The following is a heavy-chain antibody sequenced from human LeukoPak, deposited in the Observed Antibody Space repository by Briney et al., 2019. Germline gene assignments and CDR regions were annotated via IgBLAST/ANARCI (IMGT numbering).Heavy chain of an antibody. Sequence: SETLSLACTVSGGSISSYYWSWVRQPPGKGREWLGYIYYRVSTNYNPCLKSRVTISVDTSKNQFSLKLSSVTAADTAVYYCARVESSSWYVPNYYYYGMDVWGQGTTVTVSS. CDR1: GGSISSYY. V-gene: IGHV4-59*01. CDR2: IYYRVST. J-gene: IGHJ6*02. D-gene: IGHD6-13*01. CDR3: ARVESSSWYVPNYYYYGMDV.